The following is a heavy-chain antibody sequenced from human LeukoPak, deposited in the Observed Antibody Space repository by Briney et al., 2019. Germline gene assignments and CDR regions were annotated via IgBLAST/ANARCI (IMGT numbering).Heavy chain of an antibody. J-gene: IGHJ6*03. CDR1: GASISSHY. CDR2: ISYSGSA. V-gene: IGHV4-59*11. CDR3: ARDPGHTYGLYYYYYMDV. D-gene: IGHD5-18*01. Sequence: LETLSLTCTVSGASISSHYWSWIRQPPGKGLEWIGYISYSGSANYSPSLKSRVTISVDTSKNQLSLRLRSVTAADTAVYFCARDPGHTYGLYYYYYMDVWGKGTTVTVSS.